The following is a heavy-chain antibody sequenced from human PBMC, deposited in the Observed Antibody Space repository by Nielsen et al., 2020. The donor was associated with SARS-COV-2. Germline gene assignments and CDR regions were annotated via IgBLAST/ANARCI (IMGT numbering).Heavy chain of an antibody. Sequence: SLKISCTASGFTFGDYAMSWVRQAPGKGLEWVGFIRSKAYGGTTEYAASVKGRFTISRDDSKSIAYLQMNSLKTEDTAVYYCTRGVGDPWGQGTLVTVSS. J-gene: IGHJ5*02. CDR1: GFTFGDYA. V-gene: IGHV3-49*04. CDR3: TRGVGDP. CDR2: IRSKAYGGTT. D-gene: IGHD1-26*01.